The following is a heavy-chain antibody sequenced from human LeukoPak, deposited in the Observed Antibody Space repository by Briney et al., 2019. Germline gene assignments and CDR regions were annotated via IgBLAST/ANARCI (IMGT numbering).Heavy chain of an antibody. CDR2: IYYSGST. V-gene: IGHV4-39*01. J-gene: IGHJ5*02. CDR3: ARRGRCSGGSCYFGP. D-gene: IGHD2-15*01. Sequence: GSLRLSCAASGFTFSAYWMSWIRQPPGKGLEWIGSIYYSGSTYYNPSLKSRVTISVDTSKNQFSLKLSSVTAADTAVYYCARRGRCSGGSCYFGPWGQGTLVTVSS. CDR1: GFTFSAYW.